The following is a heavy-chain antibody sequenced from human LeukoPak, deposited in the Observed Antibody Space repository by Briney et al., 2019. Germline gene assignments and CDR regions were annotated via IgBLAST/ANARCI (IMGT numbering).Heavy chain of an antibody. CDR3: AKGDSFRGTAMAYDY. J-gene: IGHJ4*02. CDR1: AFTFSSYT. CDR2: ISGGGGST. Sequence: GGSLRLSCAASAFTFSSYTMSWVRQAPGKGLEWVSGISGGGGSTDYADSVKGRFTMSRDKSKHTLYLQMNSLRAEDTAVYYCAKGDSFRGTAMAYDYWGQGTLVTVSS. V-gene: IGHV3-23*01. D-gene: IGHD5-18*01.